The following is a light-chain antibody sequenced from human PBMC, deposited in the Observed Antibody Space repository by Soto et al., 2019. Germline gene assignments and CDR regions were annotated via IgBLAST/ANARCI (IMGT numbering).Light chain of an antibody. Sequence: DIQMTQSPSSLSASVGDRVTITCRASQSISSYLNWYQQKPGKAPKILIYAASSLPSGVPSRFSGSGSGTDFTLSISRLQPADFATYYCQLSCSTPLTFGGGTNVEIK. CDR1: QSISSY. V-gene: IGKV1-39*01. J-gene: IGKJ4*02. CDR3: QLSCSTPLT. CDR2: AAS.